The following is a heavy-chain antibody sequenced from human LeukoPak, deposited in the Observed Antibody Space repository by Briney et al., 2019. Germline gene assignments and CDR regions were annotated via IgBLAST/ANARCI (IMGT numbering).Heavy chain of an antibody. CDR2: ISGSGGST. D-gene: IGHD6-19*01. J-gene: IGHJ4*02. V-gene: IGHV3-23*01. Sequence: QPRGSLRLSCAASGFTFSSYAMSWVRQAPGKGLEWVSAISGSGGSTYYADSVKGRFTISRDNSKSTLYLQMNSLRAEDTAVYYCAKNPISGWYLDYFDYWGQGTLVTVSS. CDR1: GFTFSSYA. CDR3: AKNPISGWYLDYFDY.